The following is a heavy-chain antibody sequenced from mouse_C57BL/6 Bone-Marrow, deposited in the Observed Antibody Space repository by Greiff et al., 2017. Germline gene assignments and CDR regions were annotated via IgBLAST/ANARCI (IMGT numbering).Heavy chain of an antibody. Sequence: EVQRVESGGGLVKPGGSLKLSCAASGFTFSSYTMSWVSQTPEQGLEWVANISGGGGNTYYPDSVKGRVTISRDNAEITLYLQMWRLRSEDTALYYCARRALYYDCGVSFNFAYWGQGTILTVSS. V-gene: IGHV5-9*01. D-gene: IGHD2-4*01. CDR1: GFTFSSYT. CDR3: ARRALYYDCGVSFNFAY. J-gene: IGHJ2*01. CDR2: ISGGGGNT.